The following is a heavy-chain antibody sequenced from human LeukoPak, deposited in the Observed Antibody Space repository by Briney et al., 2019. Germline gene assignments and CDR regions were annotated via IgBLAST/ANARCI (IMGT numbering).Heavy chain of an antibody. CDR1: GFTFSTHF. J-gene: IGHJ3*02. CDR2: ISGDETYT. CDR3: VREENASDI. V-gene: IGHV3-74*01. Sequence: GGSLRLSCVASGFTFSTHFMHWIRQAPGEGLIWVSQISGDETYTNYADSVKGRFTISRDNAKNTLYLQMNSLRDEDTAMYYCVREENASDIWGQGTLVTVSS.